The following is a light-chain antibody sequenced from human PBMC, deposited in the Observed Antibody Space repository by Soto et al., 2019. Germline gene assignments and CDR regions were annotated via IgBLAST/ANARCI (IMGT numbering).Light chain of an antibody. J-gene: IGKJ4*01. CDR1: QSVSSY. V-gene: IGKV3-11*01. CDR2: DAS. Sequence: EIVLTQSPATLSLSPGERATLSCRASQSVSSYLAWYQQKPGQAPRLLIYDASNRATGIPARFSGSGSGTDFTLTISSLEPEDFAFYSCQQRSNWPPVFGGGTKVDIK. CDR3: QQRSNWPPV.